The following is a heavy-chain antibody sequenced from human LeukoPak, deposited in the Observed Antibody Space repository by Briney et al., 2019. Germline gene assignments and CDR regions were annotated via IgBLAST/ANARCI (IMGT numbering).Heavy chain of an antibody. CDR3: ARDLAPNAFDI. J-gene: IGHJ3*02. CDR1: GGSISSGGYY. Sequence: PSQTLSLTCTVAGGSISSGGYYLSWIRQHPGKGLEWIGYIYYSGSTYYNPSLKSRVTISVDTSKNQFSLKLSSVTAADTAVYYCARDLAPNAFDIWGQGTMVTVSS. V-gene: IGHV4-31*03. CDR2: IYYSGST.